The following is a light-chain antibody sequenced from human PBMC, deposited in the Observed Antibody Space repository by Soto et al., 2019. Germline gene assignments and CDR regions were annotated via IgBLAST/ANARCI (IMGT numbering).Light chain of an antibody. CDR1: SSNIGSNY. CDR2: RNN. CDR3: AAWDDSLSGVV. Sequence: QSVLTQPPSASGTPGQRVTISCSGSSSNIGSNYVYWYQQLPGTAPKLLIYRNNHRPSGVPDRFSGSKSGTSASLAIGGLRSEDEADYYCAAWDDSLSGVVFGGGTKLTVL. V-gene: IGLV1-47*01. J-gene: IGLJ2*01.